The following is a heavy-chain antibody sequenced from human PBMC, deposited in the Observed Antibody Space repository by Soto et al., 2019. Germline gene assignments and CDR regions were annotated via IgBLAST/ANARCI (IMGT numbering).Heavy chain of an antibody. J-gene: IGHJ6*02. D-gene: IGHD6-6*01. CDR1: GFTFSSYV. CDR3: ARVIRPPPQSRIAARRYYYGMDV. CDR2: IWYDGSNK. V-gene: IGHV3-33*01. Sequence: GGSLRLSCAASGFTFSSYVMHWVRQAPGKGLEWVAVIWYDGSNKYYADSEKGRFTISRDNSKNTLYLKMNSLRAEDTAVYYCARVIRPPPQSRIAARRYYYGMDVWGQGTTVTVSS.